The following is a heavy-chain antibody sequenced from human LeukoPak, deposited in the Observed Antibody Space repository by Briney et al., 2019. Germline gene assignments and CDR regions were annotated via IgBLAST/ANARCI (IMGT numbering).Heavy chain of an antibody. V-gene: IGHV4-59*12. J-gene: IGHJ4*02. CDR2: IYYSGST. CDR3: ARVDRAAGFDY. D-gene: IGHD6-13*01. Sequence: SETLSLTCAVYGVSFSGYYWSWIRQPPGKGLEWIGYIYYSGSTNYNPSLRSRVTISVDTSKNQFSLKLSSVTAADTAVYYCARVDRAAGFDYWGQGTLVTVSS. CDR1: GVSFSGYY.